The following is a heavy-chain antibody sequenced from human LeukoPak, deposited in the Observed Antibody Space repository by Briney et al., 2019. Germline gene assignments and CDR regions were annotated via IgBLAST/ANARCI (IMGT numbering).Heavy chain of an antibody. CDR1: GGTFSSYA. D-gene: IGHD3-22*01. CDR3: AKTHYYDSSGYYAGFDS. CDR2: IIPIFGTA. Sequence: GPSVKVSCKASGGTFSSYAISWVRQAPGQGLEWMGGIIPIFGTANYAQKFQGRVTITADESTSTAYMELSSLRSEDTAVYYCAKTHYYDSSGYYAGFDSWGQGTLVTVSS. V-gene: IGHV1-69*01. J-gene: IGHJ5*01.